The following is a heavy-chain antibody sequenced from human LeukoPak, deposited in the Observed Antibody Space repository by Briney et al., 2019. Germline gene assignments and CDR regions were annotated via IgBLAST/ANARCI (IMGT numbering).Heavy chain of an antibody. CDR3: ASGSIAAPPLDY. V-gene: IGHV3-30*03. D-gene: IGHD6-6*01. CDR2: ISYDGSNK. J-gene: IGHJ4*02. CDR1: GFTFSSYG. Sequence: GGSLRLSCAASGFTFSSYGMHWVRQALGKGLEWVAVISYDGSNKYYADSVKGRFTISRDNSKNTLYLQMNSLRAEDTAVYYCASGSIAAPPLDYWGQGTLVTVSS.